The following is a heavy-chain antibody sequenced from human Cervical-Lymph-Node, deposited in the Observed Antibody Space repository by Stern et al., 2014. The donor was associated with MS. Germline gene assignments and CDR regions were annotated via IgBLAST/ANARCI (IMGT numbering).Heavy chain of an antibody. V-gene: IGHV5-51*03. Sequence: EVQLLESGPVVKKPGESLKISCKDSGYSFSSYWIAWVRQMPGKGLEWVGTIYPGDSVTRYSPSFQGQVTISADKSIATAYLQWSSLKASDTAMYYCATHDAPPYYFYGVDVWGRGTTVTVSS. CDR2: IYPGDSVT. CDR3: ATHDAPPYYFYGVDV. CDR1: GYSFSSYW. J-gene: IGHJ6*02. D-gene: IGHD2-2*01.